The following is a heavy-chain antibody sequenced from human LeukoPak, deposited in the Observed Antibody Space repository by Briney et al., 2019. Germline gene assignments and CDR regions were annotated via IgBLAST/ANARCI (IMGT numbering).Heavy chain of an antibody. D-gene: IGHD3-10*01. CDR1: GFTFSSYA. V-gene: IGHV3-21*04. J-gene: IGHJ4*02. Sequence: PGGSLRLSCAASGFTFSSYAMSWVRQAPGKGLEWVSSISSSSSYIYYADSVKGRFTISRDNAKNSLYLQMNSLRAGDTAVYYCAKARSMDLWTVPFDHWGQGTLVTVSS. CDR3: AKARSMDLWTVPFDH. CDR2: ISSSSSYI.